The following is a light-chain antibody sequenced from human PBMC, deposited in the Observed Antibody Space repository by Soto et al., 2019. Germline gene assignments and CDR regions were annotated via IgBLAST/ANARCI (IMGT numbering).Light chain of an antibody. CDR2: DAS. J-gene: IGKJ4*01. CDR3: QQRSNWPLT. V-gene: IGKV3-11*01. Sequence: EIVLTQSPATLSLSPGERATLSCRASQSVSSYLAWYQQKPGQAPRLLIYDASNRATGIPARFSGSGSGTDFTLTISSLKPEEFAVYYCQQRSNWPLTFGGGTKVEIK. CDR1: QSVSSY.